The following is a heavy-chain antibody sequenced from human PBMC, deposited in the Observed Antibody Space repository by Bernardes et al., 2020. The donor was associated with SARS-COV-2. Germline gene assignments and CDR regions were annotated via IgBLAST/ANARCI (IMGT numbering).Heavy chain of an antibody. D-gene: IGHD3-10*01. CDR1: GFTFSSYA. CDR3: AGYGSGRYKWFDP. J-gene: IGHJ5*02. V-gene: IGHV3-23*01. Sequence: GGSLRLSCAASGFTFSSYAMTWVRQAPGKGREWVSTISGSGGSTYYADSVKGRFTIPRDNSKNTRYRQMNSLRAEDTAVFYCAGYGSGRYKWFDPWGQGTLVTVS. CDR2: ISGSGGST.